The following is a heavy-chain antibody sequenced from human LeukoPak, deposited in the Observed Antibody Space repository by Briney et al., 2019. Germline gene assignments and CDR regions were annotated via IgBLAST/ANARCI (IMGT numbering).Heavy chain of an antibody. CDR1: GFTVSSNY. CDR2: ISSGGST. Sequence: GGSLRLSCAASGFTVSSNYINWVRQAPGKGLEWVSVISSGGSTYYADSVKGRFTISRDNSKNTLYLQMNSLRAEDTAVYYCARDRGRSGWSAIDYWGQGTLVTVSS. CDR3: ARDRGRSGWSAIDY. J-gene: IGHJ4*02. D-gene: IGHD6-19*01. V-gene: IGHV3-66*02.